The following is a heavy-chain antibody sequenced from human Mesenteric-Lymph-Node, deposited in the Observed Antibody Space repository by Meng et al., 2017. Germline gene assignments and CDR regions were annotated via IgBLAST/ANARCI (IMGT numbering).Heavy chain of an antibody. J-gene: IGHJ4*02. D-gene: IGHD1-7*01. V-gene: IGHV4-4*02. CDR3: GRDQGRELINH. Sequence: HVQMQVYGPGMVKPSGTLSLTVTVSGDSISSDILWSWVRQPPGKGLEWIGEVYHRGDTYYNPSLKSRVDISVDKSKNQFYLSLFSVTAADTAVYYCGRDQGRELINHWGQGTLVTVSS. CDR2: VYHRGDT. CDR1: GDSISSDIL.